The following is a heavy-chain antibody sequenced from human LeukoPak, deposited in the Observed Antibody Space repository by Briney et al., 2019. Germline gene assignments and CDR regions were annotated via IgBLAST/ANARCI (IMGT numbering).Heavy chain of an antibody. V-gene: IGHV3-30*18. Sequence: PGGSLRLSCAASGFTFSSYGMHWVRQAPGKGLEGGAVISYDGSNKYYADSVKGRFTISRDNSKNTLYLQMNSLRAEDTAVYYCAKDILPRDYGDYAGVVWGQGTLVTVSS. D-gene: IGHD4-17*01. CDR3: AKDILPRDYGDYAGVV. J-gene: IGHJ4*02. CDR1: GFTFSSYG. CDR2: ISYDGSNK.